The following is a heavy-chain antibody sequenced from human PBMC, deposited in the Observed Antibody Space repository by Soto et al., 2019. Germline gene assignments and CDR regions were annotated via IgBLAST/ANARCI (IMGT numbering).Heavy chain of an antibody. J-gene: IGHJ4*02. CDR3: ARGRGDLDY. CDR2: INHSGNS. CDR1: GASLSDNY. D-gene: IGHD3-3*01. Sequence: PSETLSLTCAVFGASLSDNYWSWIRQPPGKGLGWIGEINHSGNSNYNPSLKSRVTISVDTSKSQVSLKLRSVTAADTAVYYCARGRGDLDYWGQGSQVTVSS. V-gene: IGHV4-34*01.